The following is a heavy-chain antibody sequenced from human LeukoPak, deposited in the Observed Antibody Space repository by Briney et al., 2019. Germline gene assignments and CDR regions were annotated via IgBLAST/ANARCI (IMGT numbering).Heavy chain of an antibody. V-gene: IGHV4-59*01. CDR1: GGSISSYY. CDR3: AGYYDSSGYYSRIGY. J-gene: IGHJ4*02. D-gene: IGHD3-22*01. CDR2: IYYSGGT. Sequence: PSETLSLTCTVSGGSISSYYWSWIRQPPGKGLEWIGYIYYSGGTNYNPSLKSRVTISVDTSKNQFSLKLSSVTAADTAVYYCAGYYDSSGYYSRIGYWGQGTLVTISS.